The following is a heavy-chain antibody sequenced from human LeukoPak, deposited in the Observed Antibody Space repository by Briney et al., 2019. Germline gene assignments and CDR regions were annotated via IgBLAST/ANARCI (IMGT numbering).Heavy chain of an antibody. D-gene: IGHD3-22*01. CDR2: IYYSGST. CDR3: ARAQKKYYYDSSGYYSRDYFDY. CDR1: GGSISSFY. V-gene: IGHV4-59*01. Sequence: SETLTLTCTVSGGSISSFYWSWIRQPPRKGLEWIGYIYYSGSTNYNPSLKSRVTISVDTSKNQFSLRLNSVTAADTAMYYCARAQKKYYYDSSGYYSRDYFDYWGQGTLVTVSS. J-gene: IGHJ4*02.